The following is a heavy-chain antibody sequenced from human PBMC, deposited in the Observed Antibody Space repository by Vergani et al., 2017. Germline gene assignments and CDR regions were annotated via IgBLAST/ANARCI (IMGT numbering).Heavy chain of an antibody. D-gene: IGHD5-12*01. J-gene: IGHJ6*02. Sequence: QVQLVQSGAEVKKPGASVEVSCKASGYTFTGYYMHWVRQAPGQGLEWMGWINPNSGGTNYAQKFQGRVTMTRDTSISTAYMELSRLRSDDTAVYYCARDRXLVATIYYYYGMDVWGQGTTVTVSS. V-gene: IGHV1-2*02. CDR2: INPNSGGT. CDR3: ARDRXLVATIYYYYGMDV. CDR1: GYTFTGYY.